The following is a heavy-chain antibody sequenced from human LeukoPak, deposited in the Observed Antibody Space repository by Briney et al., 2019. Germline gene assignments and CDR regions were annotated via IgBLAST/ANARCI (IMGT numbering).Heavy chain of an antibody. V-gene: IGHV3-48*03. CDR3: ARKYCSTTRCLFDN. D-gene: IGHD2-2*01. CDR2: ISSSGTTI. Sequence: GGSLRVSCAASGFACSSYELNWVRQAPGKGLQWVSDISSSGTTIYYADSVKGRFTISRDNAKNSLYLQMNSLRAEDTAVYYCARKYCSTTRCLFDNWGRGTRVTVSS. CDR1: GFACSSYE. J-gene: IGHJ4*02.